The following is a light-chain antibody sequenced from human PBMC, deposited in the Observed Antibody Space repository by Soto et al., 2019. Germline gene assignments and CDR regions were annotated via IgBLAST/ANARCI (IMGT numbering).Light chain of an antibody. CDR1: SSNIGNNY. V-gene: IGLV1-40*01. CDR2: GNS. J-gene: IGLJ3*02. CDR3: QSYDSSLSAWV. Sequence: QSVLTQPPSVSAAPGQTVTISCSGSSSNIGNNYVSWYQQLPGAAPKLLINGNSNRPSGVPDRFSGSKSGTSASLAITGLQAEDEADYYCQSYDSSLSAWVFGGGTKLTVL.